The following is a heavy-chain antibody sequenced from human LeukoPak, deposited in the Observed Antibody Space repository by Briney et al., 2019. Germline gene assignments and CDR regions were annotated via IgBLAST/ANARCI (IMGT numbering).Heavy chain of an antibody. D-gene: IGHD3-9*01. CDR3: AKADGAATSWFFDY. J-gene: IGHJ4*02. V-gene: IGHV3-23*01. CDR2: ITDSGGDT. CDR1: GFTFSSYS. Sequence: PGGSLRLSCAASGFTFSSYSMNWVRQAPGKGLEWVSAITDSGGDTNSADSVKGRFTISRDNSKNTLYLQMNSLRAEDTAIYYCAKADGAATSWFFDYWGQGTLVTVSS.